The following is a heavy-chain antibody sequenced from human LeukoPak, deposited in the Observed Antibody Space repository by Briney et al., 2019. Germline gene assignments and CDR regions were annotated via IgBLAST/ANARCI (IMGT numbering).Heavy chain of an antibody. J-gene: IGHJ4*02. CDR3: ASHGGGNRRGPFDY. Sequence: ASVKVSCKASGYTFTSYAMNWVRQAPGQGLEWMGWINTNTGNPTYAQGFTGRFVFSLDTSVSTAYLQISSLRAEDTAVYYCASHGGGNRRGPFDYWGQGTLVTVSS. CDR2: INTNTGNP. CDR1: GYTFTSYA. D-gene: IGHD4-23*01. V-gene: IGHV7-4-1*02.